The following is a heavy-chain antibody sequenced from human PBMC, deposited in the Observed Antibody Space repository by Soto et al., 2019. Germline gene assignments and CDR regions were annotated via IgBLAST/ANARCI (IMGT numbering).Heavy chain of an antibody. V-gene: IGHV1-3*01. CDR2: INAGNGNT. J-gene: IGHJ4*02. Sequence: ASVKVSCKASGYTFTSYAMHWVRQAPGQRLEWMGWINAGNGNTKYSQKFQGRVTITRDTSASTAYMELSSLRSEDTAVYYCARDLDDTEVFDYWGQGTLVTVSS. D-gene: IGHD3-9*01. CDR3: ARDLDDTEVFDY. CDR1: GYTFTSYA.